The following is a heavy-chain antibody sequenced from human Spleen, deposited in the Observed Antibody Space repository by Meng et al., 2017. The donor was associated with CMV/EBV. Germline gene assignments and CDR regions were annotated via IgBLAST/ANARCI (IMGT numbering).Heavy chain of an antibody. Sequence: ASVKVSCKASGYTFTANYIHWVRQAPGQGPEWMGWMNPNSGNTGYSQKFEGRVTMTRNTSISTAYMELSSLRSENTAVYYCARGPIDHVSNWGQGTLVTVSS. J-gene: IGHJ4*02. CDR2: MNPNSGNT. CDR3: ARGPIDHVSN. D-gene: IGHD1-14*01. V-gene: IGHV1-8*02. CDR1: GYTFTANY.